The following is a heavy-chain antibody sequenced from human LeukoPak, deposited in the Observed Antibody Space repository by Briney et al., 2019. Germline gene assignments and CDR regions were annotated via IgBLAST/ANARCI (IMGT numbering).Heavy chain of an antibody. Sequence: SETLSLTCTVSGGSVSNASYYWSWIRQPPGKGLDWIGYVFHSGSTNYSPSLKSRVTVSVDTSKNQFSLILTSVTAADTAVYYCARVRYGSGSYYFDNWGQGTLVTVSS. CDR2: VFHSGST. CDR1: GGSVSNASYY. D-gene: IGHD3-10*01. J-gene: IGHJ4*02. CDR3: ARVRYGSGSYYFDN. V-gene: IGHV4-61*01.